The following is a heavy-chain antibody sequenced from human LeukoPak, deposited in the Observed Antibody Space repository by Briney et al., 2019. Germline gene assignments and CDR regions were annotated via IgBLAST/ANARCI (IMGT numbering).Heavy chain of an antibody. CDR2: ISWNSGSI. CDR1: GFTFDDYT. Sequence: GGSLRLSCAASGFTFDDYTMHWVRQAPGKGLEWVSGISWNSGSIGYADSVKGRFTISRDNAKNSLYLQMNSLRAEDMALYYCAEDTGYSSSRGAFDIWGQGTMVTVSS. J-gene: IGHJ3*02. CDR3: AEDTGYSSSRGAFDI. V-gene: IGHV3-9*03. D-gene: IGHD6-13*01.